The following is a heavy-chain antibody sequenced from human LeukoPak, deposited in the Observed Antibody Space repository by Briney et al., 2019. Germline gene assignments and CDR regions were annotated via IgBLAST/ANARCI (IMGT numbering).Heavy chain of an antibody. CDR1: GFTFSNFG. CDR2: ISSSGNYK. Sequence: GGSLRLSCAASGFTFSNFGMNWVRQAPGKGLEWVSSISSSGNYKYYSDSVKGRFTISRDNAKNSLYLQMNSLRAEDTAVYYCARDRSTDFWSGYYTNYFDYWGQGTLVTVSS. D-gene: IGHD3-3*01. CDR3: ARDRSTDFWSGYYTNYFDY. J-gene: IGHJ4*02. V-gene: IGHV3-21*01.